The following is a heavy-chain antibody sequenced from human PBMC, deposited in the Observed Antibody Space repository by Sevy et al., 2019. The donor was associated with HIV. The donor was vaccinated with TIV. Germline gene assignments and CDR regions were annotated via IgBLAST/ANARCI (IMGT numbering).Heavy chain of an antibody. CDR2: ISVSGGST. Sequence: LSLTCAASGFTFNIYAMTWVRQAPGKGLEWVSTISVSGGSTYCADSVKGRFTISRDNSKNTLYLQMNSLRAEDTAVYYCAKDHDNNWFDPWGQGTLVTVSS. CDR3: AKDHDNNWFDP. V-gene: IGHV3-23*01. CDR1: GFTFNIYA. J-gene: IGHJ5*02. D-gene: IGHD3-9*01.